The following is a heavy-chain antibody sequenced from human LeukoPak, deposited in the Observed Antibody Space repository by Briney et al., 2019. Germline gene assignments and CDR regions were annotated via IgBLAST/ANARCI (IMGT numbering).Heavy chain of an antibody. CDR2: ISGSGGST. CDR1: GFTFSSYA. J-gene: IGHJ4*02. D-gene: IGHD6-19*01. V-gene: IGHV3-23*01. Sequence: GGSLRLSCEASGFTFSSYAMSWVRQAPGKGLEWVSAISGSGGSTYYADSVKGRFTISRDNSKNTLYLQMNSLRAEDTAVYYCAKKGGIAVATYYFDYWGQGTLVTVSS. CDR3: AKKGGIAVATYYFDY.